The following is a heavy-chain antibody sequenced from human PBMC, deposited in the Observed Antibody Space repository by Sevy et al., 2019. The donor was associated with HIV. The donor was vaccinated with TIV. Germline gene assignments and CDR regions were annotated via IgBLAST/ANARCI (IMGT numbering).Heavy chain of an antibody. V-gene: IGHV4-59*08. CDR3: ARRNDFDI. J-gene: IGHJ3*02. CDR2: VYYTGGT. Sequence: IRQPPGKGLEWIGYVYYTGGTNYKPSLKNRVTISVDRTKNQFSLKLTSVTTADTAVYYCARRNDFDIWGQGTMVTVSS.